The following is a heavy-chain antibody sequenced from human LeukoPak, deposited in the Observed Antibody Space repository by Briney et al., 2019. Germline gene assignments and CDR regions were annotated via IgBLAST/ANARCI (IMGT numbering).Heavy chain of an antibody. CDR3: ARVYGSGSYYSDY. Sequence: DSGPTLVKPTSTLTLTCTFSGFPLSTRGMCENSILHPPGKALESLARIDWDDDKYYSTSLKTRLTISKDTSKNQVVLTMTNMDPVDTATYYCARVYGSGSYYSDYWGQGTLVTVSS. J-gene: IGHJ4*02. D-gene: IGHD3-10*01. CDR2: IDWDDDK. V-gene: IGHV2-70*11. CDR1: GFPLSTRGMC.